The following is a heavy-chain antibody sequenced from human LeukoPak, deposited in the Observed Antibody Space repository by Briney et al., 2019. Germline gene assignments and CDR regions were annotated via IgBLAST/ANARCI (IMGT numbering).Heavy chain of an antibody. Sequence: GASVTVSCKASGGTFSSYAISWVRQAPGQGLEWMGGIIPIFGTANYAQKFQGRVTITADESTSTAYMELSSLRSEDTAVYYCARGPYYYDSSGYSNDAFDIWGQGTMVPVSS. J-gene: IGHJ3*02. CDR1: GGTFSSYA. D-gene: IGHD3-22*01. CDR2: IIPIFGTA. CDR3: ARGPYYYDSSGYSNDAFDI. V-gene: IGHV1-69*13.